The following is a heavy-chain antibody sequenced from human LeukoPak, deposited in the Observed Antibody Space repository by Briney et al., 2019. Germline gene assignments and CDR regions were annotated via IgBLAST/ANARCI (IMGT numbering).Heavy chain of an antibody. CDR2: ISSSSSYI. J-gene: IGHJ6*02. CDR3: ARDPGVRYYYGMDV. Sequence: PGGSLRLSFASSGFTFSSYSMNWVRQAPGKGLEWVSSISSSSSYIYYADSVKGRFTISRDNAKNSLYLQMNSLRAEDTAVYYCARDPGVRYYYGMDVWGQGTTVTVSS. D-gene: IGHD3-10*01. V-gene: IGHV3-21*01. CDR1: GFTFSSYS.